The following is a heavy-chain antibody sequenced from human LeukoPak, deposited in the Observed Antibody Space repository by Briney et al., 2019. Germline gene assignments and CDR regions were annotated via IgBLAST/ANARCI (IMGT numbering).Heavy chain of an antibody. Sequence: PGGSLRLSCAASGFTFSSYCMHWVRQAPGKGLEWVAFIRYDGTNKYYADSVKGRFTISRDNSKNTLYLQMNSLRAEDTAVYCCANILGASYSGFDYGDYWDQGTLVTVSS. CDR1: GFTFSSYC. D-gene: IGHD5-12*01. CDR3: ANILGASYSGFDYGDY. V-gene: IGHV3-30*02. CDR2: IRYDGTNK. J-gene: IGHJ4*02.